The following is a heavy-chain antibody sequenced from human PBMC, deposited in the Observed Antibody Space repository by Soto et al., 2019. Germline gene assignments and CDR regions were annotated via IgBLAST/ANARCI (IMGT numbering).Heavy chain of an antibody. D-gene: IGHD1-26*01. J-gene: IGHJ6*02. CDR3: AIQETTTHYYGMDV. Sequence: PWGSLRLSCAASGFTFSSYAMSWVRQAPGKGLEWVSAISGSGGSTYYADSVKGRFTISRDNSKNTLYLQMNSLRAEDTAVYYSAIQETTTHYYGMDVWGQGTTVTVSS. CDR2: ISGSGGST. V-gene: IGHV3-23*01. CDR1: GFTFSSYA.